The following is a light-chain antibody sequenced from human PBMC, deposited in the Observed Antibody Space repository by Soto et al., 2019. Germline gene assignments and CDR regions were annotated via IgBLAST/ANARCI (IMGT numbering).Light chain of an antibody. CDR2: DTS. CDR1: QSVSSY. Sequence: EIVLTQSPGTLSLSVGERVTLSCRASQSVSSYLAWYQQTPGQAPRLLIYDTSNRATRTPDRFSCSGSGTDFTLTISRLETEDFTVYSCQQYGSSPLTFGGGTTVEIK. CDR3: QQYGSSPLT. J-gene: IGKJ4*01. V-gene: IGKV3-20*01.